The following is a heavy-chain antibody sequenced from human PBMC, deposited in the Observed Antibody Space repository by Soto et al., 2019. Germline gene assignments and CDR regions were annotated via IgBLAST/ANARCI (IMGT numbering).Heavy chain of an antibody. Sequence: QVQLQESGPGLVKPSETLSLTCTVSGGSISSYYWSWIRQPPGRGLEWIGYIYYSGSTNYNPSLKSRVTISVDPSKSRSSLKLSSVTAADTAVYYCARRYGDYFDCWGQGTLVTVSS. D-gene: IGHD4-17*01. V-gene: IGHV4-59*08. CDR3: ARRYGDYFDC. J-gene: IGHJ4*02. CDR1: GGSISSYY. CDR2: IYYSGST.